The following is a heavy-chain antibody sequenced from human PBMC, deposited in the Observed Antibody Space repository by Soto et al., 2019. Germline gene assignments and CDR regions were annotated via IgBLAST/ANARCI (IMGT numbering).Heavy chain of an antibody. V-gene: IGHV4-39*01. D-gene: IGHD5-18*01. J-gene: IGHJ4*02. CDR1: GGSISTSNYY. Sequence: SETLSLTCTVSGGSISTSNYYWGWIRQPPGKGLEYIGNIDYRGSASYNPSLESRVTISVDTSKNQFSLKLSSVTAADTAVYYCARGYGRNFDYWGQGTLVTVSS. CDR3: ARGYGRNFDY. CDR2: IDYRGSA.